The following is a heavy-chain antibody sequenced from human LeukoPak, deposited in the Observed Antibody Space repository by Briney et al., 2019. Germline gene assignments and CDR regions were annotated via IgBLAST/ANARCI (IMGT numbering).Heavy chain of an antibody. V-gene: IGHV1-69*13. J-gene: IGHJ4*02. CDR1: GGTFSSYA. CDR3: AREILLGYCSGGSCQGNSLDY. CDR2: IIPIFGTA. D-gene: IGHD2-15*01. Sequence: GASVKVSCKASGGTFSSYAISWVRQAPGQGLEWMGGIIPIFGTANYAQKFQGRVTITADESTSTAYMELSSLRSEDTAVYYCAREILLGYCSGGSCQGNSLDYWGQGTLVTVSS.